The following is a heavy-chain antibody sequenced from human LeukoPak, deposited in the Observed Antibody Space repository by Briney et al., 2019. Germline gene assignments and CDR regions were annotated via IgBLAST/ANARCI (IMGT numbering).Heavy chain of an antibody. CDR1: GGCFSGYY. D-gene: IGHD2-8*01. J-gene: IGHJ6*02. Sequence: SENLSLTCAVYGGCFSGYYWGWVRPPPRKGVGGIGEINHSGSTNYNPSLKSRVTISVDTSKNQFSLKLSSVTAADTAVYYCARVLTYYYYGMDVWGQGTTVTVSS. CDR3: ARVLTYYYYGMDV. CDR2: INHSGST. V-gene: IGHV4-34*01.